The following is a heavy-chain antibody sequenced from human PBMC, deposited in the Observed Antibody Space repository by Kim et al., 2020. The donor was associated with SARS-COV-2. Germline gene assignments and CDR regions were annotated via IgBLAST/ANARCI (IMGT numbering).Heavy chain of an antibody. V-gene: IGHV4-39*01. CDR2: T. J-gene: IGHJ4*02. CDR3: ARQLEQTSPDY. Sequence: TSYTPSLKSRVTISVDTSKNQFSLKLSSVTAADTAVYYCARQLEQTSPDYWGQGTLVTVSS. D-gene: IGHD1-1*01.